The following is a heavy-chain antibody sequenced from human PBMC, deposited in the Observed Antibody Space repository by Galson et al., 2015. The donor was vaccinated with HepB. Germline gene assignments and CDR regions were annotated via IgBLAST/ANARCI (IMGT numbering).Heavy chain of an antibody. D-gene: IGHD3-3*01. Sequence: SLRLSCAASGFTFSSSVMNWVRQAPGKGLEWVSTISGSADSTNYVDSVKGRFTISRDNSKNTLFLQMNSLRAEDTAVYYCAKRRAVKAYDFRSTYVRARGTAHFYALDVWGQGTTVTVSS. CDR1: GFTFSSSV. J-gene: IGHJ6*02. V-gene: IGHV3-23*01. CDR2: ISGSADST. CDR3: AKRRAVKAYDFRSTYVRARGTAHFYALDV.